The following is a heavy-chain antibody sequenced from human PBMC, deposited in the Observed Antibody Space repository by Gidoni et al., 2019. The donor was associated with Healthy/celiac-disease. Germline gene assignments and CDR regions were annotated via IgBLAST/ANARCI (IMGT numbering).Heavy chain of an antibody. CDR2: MSGSGGST. Sequence: EVQLLESGGGLVQPGGSLRLSCAASGFTFSSYAMSWVRQAPGKGLEWVSAMSGSGGSTYYADPVKGRFTISRDNSKNTLYLQMNSLRAEDTAVYYCASGGAARPREAYYYYYMDVWGKGTTVTVSS. CDR1: GFTFSSYA. CDR3: ASGGAARPREAYYYYYMDV. V-gene: IGHV3-23*01. J-gene: IGHJ6*03. D-gene: IGHD6-6*01.